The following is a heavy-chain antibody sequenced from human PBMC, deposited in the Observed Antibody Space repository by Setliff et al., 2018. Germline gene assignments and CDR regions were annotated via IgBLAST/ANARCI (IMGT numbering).Heavy chain of an antibody. CDR1: GFTFSNYG. CDR2: IWNDGSNK. V-gene: IGHV3-33*01. CDR3: ARNWVTAQHYYYGMDV. Sequence: LRLSCVASGFTFSNYGIHWVRQAPGKGLEWVALIWNDGSNKFYGDSVRGRFTISRDNSKSTLYLQMESLRTEDAAIYYCARNWVTAQHYYYGMDVWGQGTTVTVSS. J-gene: IGHJ6*02. D-gene: IGHD2-21*02.